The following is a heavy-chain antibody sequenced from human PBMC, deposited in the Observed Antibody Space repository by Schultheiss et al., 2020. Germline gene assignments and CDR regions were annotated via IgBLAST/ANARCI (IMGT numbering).Heavy chain of an antibody. D-gene: IGHD3-16*02. CDR3: AHIMITFGGVIAIDAFDL. CDR2: IDWDDDK. CDR1: GFSLSTSGMC. V-gene: IGHV2-70*12. J-gene: IGHJ3*01. Sequence: SGPTLVKPTQTLTLTCTFSGFSLSTSGMCVSWIRQPPGKALEWLALIDWDDDKYYSTSLKTRLTISNDTSKNQVVLTMTNMDPADTATYYCAHIMITFGGVIAIDAFDLGGEGTMVT.